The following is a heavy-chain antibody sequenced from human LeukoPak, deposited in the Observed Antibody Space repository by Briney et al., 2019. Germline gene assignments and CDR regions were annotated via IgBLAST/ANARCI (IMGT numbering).Heavy chain of an antibody. CDR1: GFTFSSYW. Sequence: GGSLRLSCAASGFTFSSYWMHWVRQAPGKGLVWVSHINSDESTTGYADSVKGRFTISRDNAKNTLYLQMNSLRAEDTAVYYCANSNWFDPWGQGTLVTVSS. CDR3: ANSNWFDP. CDR2: INSDESTT. J-gene: IGHJ5*02. V-gene: IGHV3-74*01.